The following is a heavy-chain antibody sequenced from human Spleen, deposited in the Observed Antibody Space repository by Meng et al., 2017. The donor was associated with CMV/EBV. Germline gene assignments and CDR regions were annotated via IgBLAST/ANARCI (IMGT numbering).Heavy chain of an antibody. CDR1: GFTFDDYA. CDR2: FSGNTGFI. V-gene: IGHV3-9*01. Sequence: GGSLRLSCAASGFTFDDYAMHWVRQTPGEGLEWVSGFSGNTGFIAYADSVKGRFTISRDNAKNSLYLQMNSLRADDTAVYYCARDGANIAARRDFDYWGQGTLVTVSS. D-gene: IGHD6-6*01. CDR3: ARDGANIAARRDFDY. J-gene: IGHJ4*02.